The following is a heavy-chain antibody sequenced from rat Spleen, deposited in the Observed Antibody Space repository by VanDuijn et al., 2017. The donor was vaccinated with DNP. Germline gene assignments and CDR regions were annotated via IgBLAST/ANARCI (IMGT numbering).Heavy chain of an antibody. V-gene: IGHV5-25*01. Sequence: EVQLVGSGGGLVQSGRSLKLSCAASGFTFSNYYMAWVRQAPKKGLEWVATISPSGSRTYYLDSVKGRFTISRDDAKSSPYLQMNSLKPEDTATYYCARGSTSIYWYFDFWGPGTMVTVSS. J-gene: IGHJ1*01. CDR1: GFTFSNYY. CDR2: ISPSGSRT. D-gene: IGHD3-1*01. CDR3: ARGSTSIYWYFDF.